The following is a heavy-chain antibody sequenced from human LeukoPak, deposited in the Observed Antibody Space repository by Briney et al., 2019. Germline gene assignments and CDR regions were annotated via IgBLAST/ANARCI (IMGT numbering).Heavy chain of an antibody. CDR1: GFTLSNSW. CDR2: INQDGRGK. Sequence: PGGSLRLSCVASGFTLSNSWMAWVRQAPGKGLDWVASINQDGRGKYYVASVKGRFTVSRDIAKNSLYLQMSSLRAEDTAVYYCARASSGSYDYWGQGNMVTVSS. V-gene: IGHV3-7*04. CDR3: ARASSGSYDY. D-gene: IGHD5-12*01. J-gene: IGHJ4*02.